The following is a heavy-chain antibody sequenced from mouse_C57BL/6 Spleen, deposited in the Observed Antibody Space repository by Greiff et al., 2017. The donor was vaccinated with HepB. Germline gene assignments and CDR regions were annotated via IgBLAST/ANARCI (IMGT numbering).Heavy chain of an antibody. J-gene: IGHJ1*03. CDR2: IFPGSGST. CDR3: ARSDYYGSSYEDWWYFDV. Sequence: VKLMESGPELVKPGASVKISCKASGYTFTDYYINWVKQRPGQGLEWIGWIFPGSGSTYYNEKFKGKATLTVDKSSSTAYMLLSSLTSEDSAVYFCARSDYYGSSYEDWWYFDVWGTGTTVTVSS. D-gene: IGHD1-1*01. V-gene: IGHV1-75*01. CDR1: GYTFTDYY.